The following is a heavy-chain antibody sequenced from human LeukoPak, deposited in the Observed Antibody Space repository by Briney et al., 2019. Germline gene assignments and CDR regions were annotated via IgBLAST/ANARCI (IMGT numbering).Heavy chain of an antibody. CDR3: AREVWGSYYYDSSGYFDY. V-gene: IGHV3-74*01. CDR1: GFTFSSYW. J-gene: IGHJ4*02. Sequence: PGGSLRLSCAASGFTFSSYWMHWVRQAPGKGLVWVSRINTDGSSTSYADSVKGRFTISRDNAKNTLYLQMNSLRAEDTAVYYCAREVWGSYYYDSSGYFDYWGQGILVTVSS. D-gene: IGHD3-22*01. CDR2: INTDGSST.